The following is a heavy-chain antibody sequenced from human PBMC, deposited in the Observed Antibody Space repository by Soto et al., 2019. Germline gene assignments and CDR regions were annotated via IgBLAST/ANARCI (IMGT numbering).Heavy chain of an antibody. Sequence: QVQVVESGGGVVQPGRSLRLSCAASGFTFSSYAMHWVRQAPGKGLEWVAVISYDGSNKYYADSVKGRFTISRDNSKNTLYLQMNSLRAEDTAVYYCAREIEWLLGYWGQGTLVTVSS. D-gene: IGHD3-3*01. V-gene: IGHV3-30-3*01. CDR2: ISYDGSNK. CDR1: GFTFSSYA. CDR3: AREIEWLLGY. J-gene: IGHJ4*02.